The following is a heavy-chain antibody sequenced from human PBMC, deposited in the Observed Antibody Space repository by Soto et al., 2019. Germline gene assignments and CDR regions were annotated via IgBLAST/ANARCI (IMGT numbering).Heavy chain of an antibody. D-gene: IGHD6-19*01. J-gene: IGHJ4*02. Sequence: QVQLVQSGAEVKKPGSSVKVSCKASGGTFSSYAISWVRQAPGQGLEWMGGIIPIFGTANYEQKFQGRITMTTDRSTSTGYMELRSLRSDDTEVYYCASTVRLVPHGFDCWGQGTLVTVSS. V-gene: IGHV1-69*06. CDR2: IIPIFGTA. CDR3: ASTVRLVPHGFDC. CDR1: GGTFSSYA.